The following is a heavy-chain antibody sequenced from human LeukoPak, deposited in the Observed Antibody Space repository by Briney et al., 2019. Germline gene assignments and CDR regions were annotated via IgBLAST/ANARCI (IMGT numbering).Heavy chain of an antibody. CDR1: GGSCDDYY. D-gene: IGHD4/OR15-4a*01. CDR3: ARGRDRSKAGAL. CDR2: IHPHGIF. V-gene: IGHV4-34*01. J-gene: IGHJ4*02. Sequence: SETLSLTCALHGGSCDDYYCSWIRQPPGKGLEWIGEIHPHGIFYYNSSLTSRVTISIDTSKSQFSLRLTSVPAADTALYYCARGRDRSKAGALWGQGSLVIVSS.